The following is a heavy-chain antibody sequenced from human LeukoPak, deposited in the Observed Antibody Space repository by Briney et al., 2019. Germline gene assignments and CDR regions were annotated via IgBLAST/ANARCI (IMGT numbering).Heavy chain of an antibody. CDR2: ITASGTAM. CDR1: GFTVSSNY. Sequence: GGSLRLSCAASGFTVSSNYMSWVRQAPGKGLEWVSHITASGTAMFYVDSVKGRFTISRDNAKNSLYLQMNSLRDEDTAVYYCASSGSYRFDYWGQGTLVTVSS. J-gene: IGHJ4*02. D-gene: IGHD1-26*01. CDR3: ASSGSYRFDY. V-gene: IGHV3-48*02.